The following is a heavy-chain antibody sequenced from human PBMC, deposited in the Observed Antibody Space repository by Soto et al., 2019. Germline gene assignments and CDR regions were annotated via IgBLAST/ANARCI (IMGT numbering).Heavy chain of an antibody. CDR2: ISSSSSYI. CDR3: AKDRTMARGIRAFDI. CDR1: GFTFSSYS. D-gene: IGHD3-10*01. Sequence: GGSLRLSCAASGFTFSSYSMNWVRQAPGKGLEWVSSISSSSSYIYYADSVRGRFTVSIDHSKDTVHLQMTSLRADDTAVYYCAKDRTMARGIRAFDIWGQGTTVTVSS. V-gene: IGHV3-21*04. J-gene: IGHJ3*02.